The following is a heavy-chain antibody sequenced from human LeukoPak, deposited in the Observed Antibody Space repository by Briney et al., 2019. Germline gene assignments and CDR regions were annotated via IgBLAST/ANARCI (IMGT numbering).Heavy chain of an antibody. V-gene: IGHV3-72*01. J-gene: IGHJ4*02. CDR3: ARDEGGSYYY. CDR2: SRDKVNNYAT. Sequence: GGSLRLSCAASGFTLSDYYMAWVRQAPGKGLEWVGRSRDKVNNYATEYVASVKGRFTISRDGSKNSLYLQMNSLKTEDTAVYYCARDEGGSYYYWGQGTLVTVSS. D-gene: IGHD1-26*01. CDR1: GFTLSDYY.